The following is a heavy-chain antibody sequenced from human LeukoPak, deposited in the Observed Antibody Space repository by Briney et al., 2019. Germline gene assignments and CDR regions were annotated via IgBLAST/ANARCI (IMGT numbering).Heavy chain of an antibody. CDR1: GGSISSYY. CDR2: IYYSGST. V-gene: IGHV4-59*01. J-gene: IGHJ4*02. CDR3: ARSMVRGVMYFDY. Sequence: SETLSLTRTVSGGSISSYYWSWIRQPPGKGLEWIGYIYYSGSTNYNPSLKSRVTISVDTSKNQFSLKLSPVTAADTAVYYCARSMVRGVMYFDYWGQGTLVTVSS. D-gene: IGHD3-10*01.